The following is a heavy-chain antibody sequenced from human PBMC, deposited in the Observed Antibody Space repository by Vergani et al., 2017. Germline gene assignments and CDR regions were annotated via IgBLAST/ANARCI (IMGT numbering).Heavy chain of an antibody. Sequence: QVQVVQSGAELKKSGASVKVSCKTSGYTFSNYYMHWVRQVPGQGLEWMGIINPSGGHTNYAQKFQGRVTMTRDTSTSTGYMELSSLRSEDTAIYYCARGDYGILTGYRYWGQGTLVTVSA. CDR1: GYTFSNYY. CDR3: ARGDYGILTGYRY. D-gene: IGHD3-9*01. J-gene: IGHJ4*02. V-gene: IGHV1-46*03. CDR2: INPSGGHT.